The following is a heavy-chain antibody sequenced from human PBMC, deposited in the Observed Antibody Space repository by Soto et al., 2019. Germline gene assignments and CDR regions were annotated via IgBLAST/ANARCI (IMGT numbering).Heavy chain of an antibody. CDR1: GFSLSTSGVG. V-gene: IGHV2-5*02. CDR3: ALLVVVIARD. Sequence: QITLKESGPTLVKPTQTLTLTCTFSGFSLSTSGVGVGWIRQPPGKALEWLALIYWDDDKRYSPSLNSRLTITKDTSKFQVVLTMTNMDPAETATYYCALLVVVIARDWGQGTLVTVSS. CDR2: IYWDDDK. D-gene: IGHD3-22*01. J-gene: IGHJ4*02.